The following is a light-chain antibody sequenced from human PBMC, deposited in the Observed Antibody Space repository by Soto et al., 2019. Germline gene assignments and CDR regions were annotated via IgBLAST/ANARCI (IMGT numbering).Light chain of an antibody. J-gene: IGLJ2*01. CDR1: SSDVGGYNY. V-gene: IGLV2-14*01. CDR2: DVS. Sequence: QSALTQPASVSGSPGQSITISCTGTSSDVGGYNYVSWYQQHPGKAPKLMIYDVSNRPSGVSNRFSGSKSGNTASLTISGLQAEDEADYYCSSYTSSAYVVVGGGTKLTVL. CDR3: SSYTSSAYVV.